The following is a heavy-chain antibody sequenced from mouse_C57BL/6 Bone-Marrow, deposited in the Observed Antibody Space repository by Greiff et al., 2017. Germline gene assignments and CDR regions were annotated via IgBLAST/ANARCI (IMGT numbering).Heavy chain of an antibody. CDR1: GYTFTSYT. V-gene: IGHV1-4*01. J-gene: IGHJ1*03. Sequence: QVQLKESGAELARPGASVKMSCKASGYTFTSYTMHWVKQRPGQGLAWIGHLNPSSGYTKYNQKFKDKATLTVDKSSSTAYMQLSSLTSEDSAVYYCARSPHYYGSSYVWYFDVWGTGTTVTVSS. D-gene: IGHD1-1*01. CDR3: ARSPHYYGSSYVWYFDV. CDR2: LNPSSGYT.